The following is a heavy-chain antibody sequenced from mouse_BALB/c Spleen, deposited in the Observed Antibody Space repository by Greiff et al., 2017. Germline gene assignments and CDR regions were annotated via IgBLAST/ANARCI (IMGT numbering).Heavy chain of an antibody. CDR1: GYTFTDYE. Sequence: VQLQQSGAELVRPGASVTLSCKASGYTFTDYEMHWVKQTPVHGLEWIGAIDPETGGTAYNQKFKGKATLTADKSSSTAYMELSSLTSEDSAVYYCTPYGPFAYWGQGTLVTVSA. CDR2: IDPETGGT. J-gene: IGHJ3*01. D-gene: IGHD1-1*01. CDR3: TPYGPFAY. V-gene: IGHV1-15*01.